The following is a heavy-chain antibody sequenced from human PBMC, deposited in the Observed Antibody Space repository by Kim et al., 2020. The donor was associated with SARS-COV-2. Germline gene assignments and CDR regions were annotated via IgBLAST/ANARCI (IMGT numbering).Heavy chain of an antibody. Sequence: YAQKFQGRVTMTRDTSISTAYMELSRLRSDDTAVYYCALFNVVVAATLDYWGQGTLVTVSS. CDR3: ALFNVVVAATLDY. D-gene: IGHD2-15*01. J-gene: IGHJ4*02. V-gene: IGHV1-2*02.